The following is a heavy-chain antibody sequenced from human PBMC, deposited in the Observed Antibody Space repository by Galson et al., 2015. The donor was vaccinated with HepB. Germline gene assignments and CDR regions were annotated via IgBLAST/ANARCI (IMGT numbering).Heavy chain of an antibody. CDR1: GGTFSSYA. CDR3: ASNVWGGYHEFYYYGMDV. Sequence: SVKVSCKASGGTFSSYAISWVRQAPGQGLEWMGGIIPIFGTANYAQKFQGRVTITADESTSTAYMELSSLRSEDTAVYYCASNVWGGYHEFYYYGMDVWGQGTTVTVSS. J-gene: IGHJ6*02. CDR2: IIPIFGTA. V-gene: IGHV1-69*13. D-gene: IGHD3-3*01.